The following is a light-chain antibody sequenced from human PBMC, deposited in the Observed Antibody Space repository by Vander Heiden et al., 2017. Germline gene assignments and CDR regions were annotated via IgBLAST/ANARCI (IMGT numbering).Light chain of an antibody. CDR2: AAS. CDR3: RQDYSFPYT. J-gene: IGKJ2*01. CDR1: QGIRDD. Sequence: AIQMTQSPSSLSASVGDRVTITCRASQGIRDDLGWYQQKPGKAPKLLIYAASSLQSGVPSRFSGRGFGTDFTLTISSLQPEDFATYYCRQDYSFPYTFGQGIKLEMK. V-gene: IGKV1-6*01.